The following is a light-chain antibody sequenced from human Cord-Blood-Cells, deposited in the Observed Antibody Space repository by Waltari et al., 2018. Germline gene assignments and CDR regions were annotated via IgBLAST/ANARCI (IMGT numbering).Light chain of an antibody. J-gene: IGLJ3*02. CDR1: SSDVGGYNY. V-gene: IGLV2-14*01. CDR2: DVS. CDR3: SSYASSSTWV. Sequence: QSALTQPASVSGSPGQSITISCTGTSSDVGGYNYVSWYQQHPGKAPKLLIYDVSKRPSGVSSRLSGSQSGTTASLTISGLQAEDEADYYCSSYASSSTWVFGGGTKLTVL.